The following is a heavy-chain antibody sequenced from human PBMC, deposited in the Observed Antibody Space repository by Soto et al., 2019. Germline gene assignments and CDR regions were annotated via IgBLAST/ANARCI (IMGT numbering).Heavy chain of an antibody. Sequence: GGSLRLSCAASGFTFSSYWMHWVRQAPGKGLVWVSRINSDGSSTSYADSVKGRFTISRDNAKNTLYLQMNSLRAEDTAVYYCAREYSSLGYFDYWGQGTLVTVSS. D-gene: IGHD6-13*01. V-gene: IGHV3-74*01. CDR1: GFTFSSYW. J-gene: IGHJ4*02. CDR3: AREYSSLGYFDY. CDR2: INSDGSST.